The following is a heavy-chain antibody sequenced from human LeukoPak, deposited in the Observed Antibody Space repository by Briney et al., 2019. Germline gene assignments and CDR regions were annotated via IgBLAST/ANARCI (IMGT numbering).Heavy chain of an antibody. CDR1: TASFSSGAYY. CDR3: ARGDSDPKSPVFFDH. V-gene: IGHV4-31*11. J-gene: IGHJ4*02. CDR2: YYYIGTS. Sequence: PSQTLSLTCDVSTASFSSGAYYWAWIRQQPGKGLEWIGFYYYIGTSYYNPSLKSRVSISADTSKNQFSLKVISVTAADTAVYYCARGDSDPKSPVFFDHWGQGIVVTVTS.